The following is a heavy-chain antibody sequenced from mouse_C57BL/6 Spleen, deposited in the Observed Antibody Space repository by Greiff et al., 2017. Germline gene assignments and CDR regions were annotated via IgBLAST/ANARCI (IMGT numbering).Heavy chain of an antibody. J-gene: IGHJ2*01. CDR1: GYTFTSYD. CDR3: AREEDSSPYFDY. Sequence: QFKKSGPELVKPGASVKLSCKASGYTFTSYDINWVKQRPGQGLEWIGWIYPRDGSTMYNEKFKGKATLTVDTSSSTAYMELHSLTSEDSAVYFCAREEDSSPYFDYWGQGTTLTVSS. CDR2: IYPRDGST. D-gene: IGHD3-2*02. V-gene: IGHV1-85*01.